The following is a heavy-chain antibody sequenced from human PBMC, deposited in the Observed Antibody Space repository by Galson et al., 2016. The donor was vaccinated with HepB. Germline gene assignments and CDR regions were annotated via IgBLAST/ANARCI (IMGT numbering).Heavy chain of an antibody. D-gene: IGHD6-19*01. Sequence: TLSLTCAVSRASVTSGGFYWTWFRQHPVKGLEWIGYNYNGGTSYYAPSLRSRVTISVDTSKNEFSLSLNSVTAADTGVYYCVTKAGYTTGWGFWGQGTLVTVSS. CDR1: RASVTSGGFY. V-gene: IGHV4-31*11. CDR2: NYNGGTS. J-gene: IGHJ4*02. CDR3: VTKAGYTTGWGF.